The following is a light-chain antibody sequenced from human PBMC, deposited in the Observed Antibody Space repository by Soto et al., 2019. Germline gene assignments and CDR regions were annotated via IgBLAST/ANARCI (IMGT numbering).Light chain of an antibody. Sequence: EIVLTQSPGTLSLSPGDRATRSCRASQSVSSKYLAWYQQKPGQAPRLLIYGASNRATGIPDRFSGSGSGTDFTLTISRLEPEDFAVYYCQQYGSSPPLTFGGGTKVDIK. CDR2: GAS. CDR3: QQYGSSPPLT. V-gene: IGKV3-20*01. CDR1: QSVSSKY. J-gene: IGKJ4*01.